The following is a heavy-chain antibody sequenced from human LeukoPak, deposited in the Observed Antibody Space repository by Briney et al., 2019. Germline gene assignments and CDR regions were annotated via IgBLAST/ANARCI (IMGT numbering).Heavy chain of an antibody. Sequence: PGGSLRLSRAPSGFSFSDFSMNWVRQAPGEGREWVSYIPSGPTDKHYADSVRGRFTISRDNGKNSLFLQMNRLRDEDTAVYYCVRDQHFAFDVWGQGTMVAVSS. V-gene: IGHV3-48*02. CDR3: VRDQHFAFDV. D-gene: IGHD3-3*02. J-gene: IGHJ3*01. CDR1: GFSFSDFS. CDR2: IPSGPTDK.